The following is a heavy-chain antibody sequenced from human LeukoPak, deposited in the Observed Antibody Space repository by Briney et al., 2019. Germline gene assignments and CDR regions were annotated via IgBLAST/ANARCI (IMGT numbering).Heavy chain of an antibody. V-gene: IGHV1-69*05. CDR2: IIPIFGTA. D-gene: IGHD3-10*01. CDR3: AIDVKTMVRGVNDAFDI. CDR1: GGTFSSYA. J-gene: IGHJ3*02. Sequence: GASVKVSCTASGGTFSSYAISWVRQAPGQGLEWMGGIIPIFGTANYAQKLQGRVTMTTDTSTSTAYMELRSLRSDDTAVYYCAIDVKTMVRGVNDAFDIWGQGTMVTVSS.